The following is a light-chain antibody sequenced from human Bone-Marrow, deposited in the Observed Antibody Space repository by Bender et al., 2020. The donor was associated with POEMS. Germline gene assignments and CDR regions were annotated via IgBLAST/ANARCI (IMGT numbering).Light chain of an antibody. J-gene: IGLJ2*01. CDR3: SSYTSSSTRV. CDR1: SSDVGSYKF. CDR2: EVS. Sequence: QSALTQPASVSGSPGQSITISCTGTSSDVGSYKFVSWYQQYPGQVPKLIIYEVSKRPSGVPDRFSGSKSGNTASLTVSGLQAEDEADYYCSSYTSSSTRVFGGGTKLTVL. V-gene: IGLV2-14*02.